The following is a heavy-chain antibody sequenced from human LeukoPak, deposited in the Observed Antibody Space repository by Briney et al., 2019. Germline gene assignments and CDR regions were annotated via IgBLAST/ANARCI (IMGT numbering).Heavy chain of an antibody. CDR2: IRSSGGST. Sequence: GGSLRLSCAASGFTFSNYAISWVRQAPGKGLEWVSTIRSSGGSTYYADSVKGRFTISRDNAKNSLFLQMSSLRAEDTAVYYCARDRYDYVWGTYRYTFDYWGQGTLVTVSS. D-gene: IGHD3-16*02. V-gene: IGHV3-23*01. CDR3: ARDRYDYVWGTYRYTFDY. CDR1: GFTFSNYA. J-gene: IGHJ4*02.